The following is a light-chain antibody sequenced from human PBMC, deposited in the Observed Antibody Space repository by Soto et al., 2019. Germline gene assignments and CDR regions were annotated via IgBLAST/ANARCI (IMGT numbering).Light chain of an antibody. Sequence: EIVLTQSPGTLSLSPGERATLSCRASESISNSYLAWYQQKPGQAPRVLIYVASPRATGIPARFSGSGSGTDFTLSISRVAPEDFAVYYCQQYGTSPWTFGQGTKVEIK. J-gene: IGKJ1*01. CDR1: ESISNSY. CDR2: VAS. V-gene: IGKV3-20*01. CDR3: QQYGTSPWT.